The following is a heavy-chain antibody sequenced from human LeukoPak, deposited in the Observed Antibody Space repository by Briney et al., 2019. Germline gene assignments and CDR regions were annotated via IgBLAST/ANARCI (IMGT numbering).Heavy chain of an antibody. J-gene: IGHJ3*01. V-gene: IGHV1-18*01. Sequence: GASVKVSCKTSGYKFNVYDILWVRQAPGHGLDYVGWISTYTGRANYAQKFQGRVSMVTDTSTTTAYLELTNLTSSDTGLYYCARPDGTNSGTNAFDVWGLGTLVTVAS. CDR3: ARPDGTNSGTNAFDV. CDR2: ISTYTGRA. CDR1: GYKFNVYD. D-gene: IGHD4-23*01.